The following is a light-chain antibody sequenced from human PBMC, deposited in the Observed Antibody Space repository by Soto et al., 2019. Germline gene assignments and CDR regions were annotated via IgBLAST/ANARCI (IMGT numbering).Light chain of an antibody. CDR3: QQYNNWPPLT. J-gene: IGKJ4*01. Sequence: EIVMTQSPATLSVSPGDRATLSCRASQSVSSSLAWYQQIPGQAPRLLIYDASTRATGIPARFGGSGSGTEFTLTISRLQSEDFAVYYCQQYNNWPPLTVGGGTKVELK. CDR1: QSVSSS. V-gene: IGKV3-15*01. CDR2: DAS.